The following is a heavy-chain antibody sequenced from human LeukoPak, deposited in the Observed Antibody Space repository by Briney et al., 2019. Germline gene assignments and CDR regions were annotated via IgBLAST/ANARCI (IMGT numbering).Heavy chain of an antibody. CDR1: GGSINSFY. V-gene: IGHV4-59*01. J-gene: IGHJ4*02. D-gene: IGHD6-19*01. CDR2: IYYDGNT. Sequence: SETLSLTCTVSGGSINSFYWTWIRQPPGKGLEWIGYIYYDGNTNYSPSLRSRVTISVDTSKNQFSLKLSSVTAADTAVYHCARGGWSLDSWGQGTLVTVSS. CDR3: ARGGWSLDS.